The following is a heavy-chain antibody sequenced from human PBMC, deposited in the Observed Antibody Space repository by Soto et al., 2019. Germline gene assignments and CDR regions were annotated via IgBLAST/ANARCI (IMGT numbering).Heavy chain of an antibody. D-gene: IGHD7-27*01. CDR1: GGSLSGCY. J-gene: IGHJ6*02. CDR3: ARAAPNTYYYYYGMDV. CDR2: INHSGST. V-gene: IGHV4-34*01. Sequence: NPSETLSLTCAVDGGSLSGCYWSWIRQPPGKGLEWIGEINHSGSTNYNPYLKSRVTISVDTSKNQFSLKLSSVTAADTAVYYCARAAPNTYYYYYGMDVWGQGTTVTVSS.